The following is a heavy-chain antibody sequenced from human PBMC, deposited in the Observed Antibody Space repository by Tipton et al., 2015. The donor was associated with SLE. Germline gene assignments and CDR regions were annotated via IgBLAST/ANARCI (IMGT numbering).Heavy chain of an antibody. CDR3: ASQMTIRDAFDI. D-gene: IGHD5-24*01. J-gene: IGHJ3*02. CDR1: GFIFSSYG. CDR2: IWYDGSNK. Sequence: SLRLSCAASGFIFSSYGMHWVRQAPGKGLEWVAVIWYDGSNKYYADSVKGRFTISRDNSKNTLYLQMNSLRAEDTAVYYCASQMTIRDAFDIWGQGTMVTVSS. V-gene: IGHV3-33*01.